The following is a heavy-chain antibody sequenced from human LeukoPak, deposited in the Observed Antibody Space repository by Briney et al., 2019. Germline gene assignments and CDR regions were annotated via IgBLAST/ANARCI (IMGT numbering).Heavy chain of an antibody. V-gene: IGHV3-74*01. CDR3: AKDIQLST. D-gene: IGHD5-24*01. CDR2: IDGDGSST. CDR1: GFTFTNYW. Sequence: PGGSLRLSCAASGFTFTNYWMHWVRQAPGKGLVWVSRIDGDGSSTNYADSVKGRFTISRDNAKNALSLQMNSLRVEDTAMYFCAKDIQLSTWGLGTMVTVSS. J-gene: IGHJ3*01.